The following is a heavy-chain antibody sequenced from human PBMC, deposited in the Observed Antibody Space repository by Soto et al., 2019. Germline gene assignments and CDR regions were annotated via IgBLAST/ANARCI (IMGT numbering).Heavy chain of an antibody. J-gene: IGHJ3*02. CDR3: ASGYDRYAFDI. D-gene: IGHD5-12*01. V-gene: IGHV1-69*13. Sequence: GSSVKVSCKASGGTFSIYAISWVRQAPGQGLEWMGGIIPICGTANYAQKFQGRVTITADESTSTAYMELRSLRSEHTGVYYCASGYDRYAFDIWGQGTMLTVSS. CDR1: GGTFSIYA. CDR2: IIPICGTA.